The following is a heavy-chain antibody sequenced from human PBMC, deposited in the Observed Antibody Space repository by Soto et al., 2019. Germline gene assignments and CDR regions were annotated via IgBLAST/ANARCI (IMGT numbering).Heavy chain of an antibody. J-gene: IGHJ6*02. CDR1: GYSFAGYW. Sequence: GESLKISCKCSGYSFAGYWIGWVRQMPGKGLEWMGSINPGDSDTRYSPSFRGQVTISADNSITTAYLQWSSMKASDTAIYYCGRHEHYYSSLYGMDVWGQGTTVTVSS. CDR3: GRHEHYYSSLYGMDV. V-gene: IGHV5-51*01. CDR2: INPGDSDT.